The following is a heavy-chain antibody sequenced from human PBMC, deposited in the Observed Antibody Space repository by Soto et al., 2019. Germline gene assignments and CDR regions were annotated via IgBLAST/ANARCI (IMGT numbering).Heavy chain of an antibody. CDR1: GYTFTGYY. CDR2: INPNSGGT. Sequence: ASVKGSCKASGYTFTGYYMHWVRPAPGQGLEWMGWINPNSGGTNYAQKFQGRVTMTRDTSISTAYMELSRLRSDDTAVYYCARDRLEWLRLLYFDYWGQGTLVTVSS. D-gene: IGHD5-12*01. V-gene: IGHV1-2*02. J-gene: IGHJ4*02. CDR3: ARDRLEWLRLLYFDY.